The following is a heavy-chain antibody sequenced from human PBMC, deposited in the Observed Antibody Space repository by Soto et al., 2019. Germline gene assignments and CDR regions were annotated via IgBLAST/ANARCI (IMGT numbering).Heavy chain of an antibody. J-gene: IGHJ6*02. CDR3: AIVLGCSGGSCYSYYFYGMDV. CDR2: INPSGGST. CDR1: GYTFISYY. D-gene: IGHD2-15*01. V-gene: IGHV1-46*01. Sequence: ASVKVSCKASGYTFISYYMHWVRQAPGQGLEWMGIINPSGGSTSYAQKFQGRVTMTRDTSTSTVYMELSSLRSEDTAVYYCAIVLGCSGGSCYSYYFYGMDVWGQGTTVTVSS.